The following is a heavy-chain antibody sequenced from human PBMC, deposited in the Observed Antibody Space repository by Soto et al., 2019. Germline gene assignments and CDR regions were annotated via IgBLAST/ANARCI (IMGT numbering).Heavy chain of an antibody. V-gene: IGHV3-30-3*01. Sequence: QVQLVESGGGVVQPGRSLRLSCAASGFTFRSYAMHWVRQAPGKGLECVAVIAYDGSNKFYRDYVRGRFTISRDNSENTLYLQINRLRYEDTAVYYCARGDREDTAVVIGVRPGEYGVDVWGQGTTVTVSS. CDR2: IAYDGSNK. D-gene: IGHD2-15*01. CDR1: GFTFRSYA. J-gene: IGHJ6*02. CDR3: ARGDREDTAVVIGVRPGEYGVDV.